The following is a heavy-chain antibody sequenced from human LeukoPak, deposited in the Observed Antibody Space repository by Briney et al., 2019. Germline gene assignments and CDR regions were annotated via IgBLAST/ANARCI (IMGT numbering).Heavy chain of an antibody. CDR3: ARHPFSAPFDY. CDR2: AYHTGHT. CDR1: GGSMINYY. Sequence: PSETLSLTCTVSGGSMINYYWSWIRLTPGKGLEWIAYAYHTGHTHYNPSLKSRATISLDTSKNQVSLKVTSVTAADTAVYYCARHPFSAPFDYWGQGTLVTVSS. J-gene: IGHJ4*02. D-gene: IGHD6-19*01. V-gene: IGHV4-59*08.